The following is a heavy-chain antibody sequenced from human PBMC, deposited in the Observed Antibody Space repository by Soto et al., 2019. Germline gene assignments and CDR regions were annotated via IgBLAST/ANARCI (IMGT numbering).Heavy chain of an antibody. J-gene: IGHJ4*02. Sequence: QVQLVESGGGVVQPGRSLRLSCVASGFSFSFASHALNWVLQAPGKGLEWEAVISVAEGNKYYAESVKGRFTISRANSKNNLYLEMSSLKPEDTAVYYCAKRAAGPGAYLDSWGQGTLVSVSS. CDR2: ISVAEGNK. CDR1: GFSFSFASHA. V-gene: IGHV3-30-3*02. D-gene: IGHD6-25*01. CDR3: AKRAAGPGAYLDS.